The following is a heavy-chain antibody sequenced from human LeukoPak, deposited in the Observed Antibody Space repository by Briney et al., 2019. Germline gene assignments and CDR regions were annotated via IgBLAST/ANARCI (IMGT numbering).Heavy chain of an antibody. D-gene: IGHD1-26*01. J-gene: IGHJ6*03. CDR3: ARDPYSGSYGNYYYYFMDV. V-gene: IGHV3-21*01. CDR2: ITSGSSYI. CDR1: GLTFSIEE. Sequence: GGSLRLAYAASGLTFSIEEMNSVRQAPGKGLEWDSSITSGSSYIYYADSVKGRFTISRDNAKNSLYLQMNSLRAEDTAVYYCARDPYSGSYGNYYYYFMDVWGKGTTVTISS.